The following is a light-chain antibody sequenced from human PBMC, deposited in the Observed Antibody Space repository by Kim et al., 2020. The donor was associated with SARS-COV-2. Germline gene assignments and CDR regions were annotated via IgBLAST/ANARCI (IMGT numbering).Light chain of an antibody. V-gene: IGLV1-44*01. CDR1: SSSIGSKT. CDR3: AAWDDSLIGYV. J-gene: IGLJ1*01. Sequence: GQWVTISCSGISSSIGSKTVNWYQLLPGTAPKLLIYSNNKRPSGVPDRFSGSKSGPSASLAISGLQSEDEADYYCAAWDDSLIGYVFGTGTKVTVL. CDR2: SNN.